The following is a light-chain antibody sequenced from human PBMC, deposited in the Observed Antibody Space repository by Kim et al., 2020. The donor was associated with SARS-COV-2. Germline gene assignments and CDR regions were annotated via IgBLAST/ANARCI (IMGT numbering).Light chain of an antibody. Sequence: WSPGERATLSCRASQSVSSSYLAWYQQKPGQAPRLLIYGASSRATGIPDRFSGSGSGTDFTLTSSRLEPEDFAVYYCQQYGSSPYTFGQGTKLEI. V-gene: IGKV3-20*01. CDR3: QQYGSSPYT. CDR1: QSVSSSY. J-gene: IGKJ2*01. CDR2: GAS.